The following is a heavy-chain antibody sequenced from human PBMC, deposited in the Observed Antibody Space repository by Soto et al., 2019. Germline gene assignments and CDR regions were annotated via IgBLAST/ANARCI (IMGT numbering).Heavy chain of an antibody. CDR3: ARPKGAAYSAFDV. J-gene: IGHJ3*01. V-gene: IGHV3-74*01. D-gene: IGHD2-21*01. CDR2: IKTDGTYT. Sequence: EVQLVESGGGLVQPGGSLTLSCAASGFTVSNHWMHWVRQAPGKGLESISRIKTDGTYTDYADSVKGRFTISRDNAKNMLYLQMDSLRPEHTAVYYCARPKGAAYSAFDVWGQGTVVTVSS. CDR1: GFTVSNHW.